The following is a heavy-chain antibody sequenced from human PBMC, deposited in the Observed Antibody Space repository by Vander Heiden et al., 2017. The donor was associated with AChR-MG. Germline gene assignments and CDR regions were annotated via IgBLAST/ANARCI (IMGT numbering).Heavy chain of an antibody. J-gene: IGHJ4*02. CDR2: INPSGGST. CDR1: GYTFTSYY. D-gene: IGHD1-1*01. Sequence: QVQLVQSGAEVKKPGASVKVSCKASGYTFTSYYMHWVRQAPGQGLEWMGIINPSGGSTSYAQKFQGRVTMTRDTSTSTVYMELSSLRSEDTAVYYCARGIGTDQRLYYFDYWGQGTLVTVSS. CDR3: ARGIGTDQRLYYFDY. V-gene: IGHV1-46*01.